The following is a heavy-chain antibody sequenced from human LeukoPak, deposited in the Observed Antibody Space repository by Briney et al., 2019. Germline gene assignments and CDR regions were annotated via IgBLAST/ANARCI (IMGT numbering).Heavy chain of an antibody. Sequence: PGGSLRLSCAASGFTFSSYGMHWVRQAPGKGLEWVAFIRYDGSNKYYADSVKGRFTISRDNSKNTLYQQMNSLRAEDTAVYYCAKDQNYYDSSGPLDYWGQGTLVTVSS. CDR3: AKDQNYYDSSGPLDY. CDR1: GFTFSSYG. D-gene: IGHD3-22*01. J-gene: IGHJ4*02. CDR2: IRYDGSNK. V-gene: IGHV3-30*02.